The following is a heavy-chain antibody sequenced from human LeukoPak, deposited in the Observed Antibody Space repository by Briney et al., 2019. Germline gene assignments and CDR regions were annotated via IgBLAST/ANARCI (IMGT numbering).Heavy chain of an antibody. J-gene: IGHJ4*02. D-gene: IGHD3-22*01. Sequence: GGSLRLSCAASGFTFSSYGMHWVRQAPGEGLEWVAVISYDGSNKYYADSVKGRFTISRDNSKNTLYLQMNSLRAEDTAVYYCARGNYDSSGYPGYWGQGTLVTVSS. CDR2: ISYDGSNK. CDR3: ARGNYDSSGYPGY. CDR1: GFTFSSYG. V-gene: IGHV3-30*03.